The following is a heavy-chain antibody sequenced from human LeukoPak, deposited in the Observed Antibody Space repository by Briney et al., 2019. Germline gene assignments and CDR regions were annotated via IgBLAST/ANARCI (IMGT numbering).Heavy chain of an antibody. V-gene: IGHV3-66*01. Sequence: GGSLRLSCAASGFSVNNNYMSWVHQAPGKGLEWVSVIYSGGSTYYADSVKGRFTISRDNSKNTLFLQMSSLRAEDTAVYYCAREDSSWYFDLWGRGTLVAVSS. CDR1: GFSVNNNY. CDR3: AREDSSWYFDL. D-gene: IGHD3-22*01. CDR2: IYSGGST. J-gene: IGHJ2*01.